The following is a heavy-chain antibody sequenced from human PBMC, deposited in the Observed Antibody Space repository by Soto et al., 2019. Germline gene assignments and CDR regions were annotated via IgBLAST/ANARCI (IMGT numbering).Heavy chain of an antibody. Sequence: PSETLSLTYTVSGGSISSYYWSWIRQPPGKGLEWIGYGYYSGSTGYNPSLESRVTISVDTSKNQFSLKLTSVTAADTAVYFCARHEPFDYIWGTYAYTAAFDIWGQGTMVTVSS. CDR2: GYYSGST. J-gene: IGHJ3*02. CDR3: ARHEPFDYIWGTYAYTAAFDI. D-gene: IGHD3-16*01. CDR1: GGSISSYY. V-gene: IGHV4-59*08.